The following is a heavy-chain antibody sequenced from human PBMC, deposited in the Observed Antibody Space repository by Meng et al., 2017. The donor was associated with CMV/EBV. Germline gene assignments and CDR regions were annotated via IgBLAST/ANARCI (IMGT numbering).Heavy chain of an antibody. D-gene: IGHD3-22*01. CDR2: ISWNSGSI. V-gene: IGHV3-9*03. Sequence: SLMTSCAASGFTFDDYAMHWVRQAPGKGLEWVSGISWNSGSISYADSVKGRFTISRDNAKNSLYLQMNSLRAEDMALYYCAKDMIVGGMDVWGQGTTVTVSS. J-gene: IGHJ6*02. CDR1: GFTFDDYA. CDR3: AKDMIVGGMDV.